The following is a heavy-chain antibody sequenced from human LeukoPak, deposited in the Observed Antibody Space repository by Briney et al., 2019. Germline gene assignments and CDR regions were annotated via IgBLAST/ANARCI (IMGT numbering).Heavy chain of an antibody. J-gene: IGHJ5*01. D-gene: IGHD2-2*02. CDR2: INSDGSVT. V-gene: IGHV3-74*01. CDR3: ARSSHYTIPFDS. Sequence: GGSLRLSCAGSGFRFRSYWMHWVRQAPGKGLVWVSRINSDGSVTSFADSVKGRFTISRDNAKNTVYLQMNSLTVEDTAVYFCARSSHYTIPFDSWGQGMLVTVSS. CDR1: GFRFRSYW.